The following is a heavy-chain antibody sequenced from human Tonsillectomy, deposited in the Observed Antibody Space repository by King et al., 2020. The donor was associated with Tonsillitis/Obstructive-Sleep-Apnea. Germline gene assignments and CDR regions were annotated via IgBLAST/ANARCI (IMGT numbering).Heavy chain of an antibody. J-gene: IGHJ5*02. CDR1: GGSISSGGYY. CDR2: IYYSGST. V-gene: IGHV4-31*03. CDR3: ARDTPYDYVWGTPRGSFDP. Sequence: VQLQESGPGLVKPSQTLSLTCTVSGGSISSGGYYWSWIRQHPGKGLEWIGYIYYSGSTYYNPSLKSRVTISVDTSKNQFSLKLSSVTAADTAVYYCARDTPYDYVWGTPRGSFDPWGQGTLVTVSS. D-gene: IGHD3-16*01.